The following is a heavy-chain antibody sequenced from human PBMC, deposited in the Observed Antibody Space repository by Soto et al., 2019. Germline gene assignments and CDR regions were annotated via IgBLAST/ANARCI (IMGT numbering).Heavy chain of an antibody. V-gene: IGHV3-30-3*01. CDR3: ARGPYGSGSSDY. Sequence: PGGSLRLSCAASGFTFSSYAMHWVRQAPGKGLEWVAVISYDGSNKYYADSVKGRFTISRDNSKNTLYLQMNSLRAEDTAVYYCARGPYGSGSSDYWGQGTLVTVSS. CDR1: GFTFSSYA. D-gene: IGHD3-10*01. CDR2: ISYDGSNK. J-gene: IGHJ4*02.